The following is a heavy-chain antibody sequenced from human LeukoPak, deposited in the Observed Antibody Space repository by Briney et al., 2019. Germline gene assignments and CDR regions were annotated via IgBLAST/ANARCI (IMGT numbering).Heavy chain of an antibody. CDR1: GFTFSDYY. V-gene: IGHV3-11*01. Sequence: GGSLRLSCAASGFTFSDYYMSWIRQAPGKGLEWVSYISSSGSTIYYADSVKGRFTISRDNSKNTLYLQMNSLRAEDTAVYYCAKDPFVRDLDYWGQGTLVTVSS. CDR3: AKDPFVRDLDY. J-gene: IGHJ4*02. CDR2: ISSSGSTI.